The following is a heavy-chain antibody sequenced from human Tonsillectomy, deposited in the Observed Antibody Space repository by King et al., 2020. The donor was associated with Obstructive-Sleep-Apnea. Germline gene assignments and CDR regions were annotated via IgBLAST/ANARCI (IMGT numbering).Heavy chain of an antibody. Sequence: VQLVESGGGLVKPGESLRLCFAASGLTFANAWMSWVRQTSGKGLEGGGRFKSKVDGGATDYAAPVTGRFTISRDDLRNTLYLQMNSLMIEDSAVYYCTTDPGDYPDYWGQGTLVTVSS. CDR1: GLTFANAW. CDR2: FKSKVDGGAT. D-gene: IGHD4-17*01. V-gene: IGHV3-15*01. CDR3: TTDPGDYPDY. J-gene: IGHJ4*02.